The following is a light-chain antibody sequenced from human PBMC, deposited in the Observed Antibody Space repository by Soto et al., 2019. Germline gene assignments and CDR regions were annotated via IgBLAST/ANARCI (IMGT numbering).Light chain of an antibody. CDR2: AAS. Sequence: DIQMNQSPSSLSASVGDRVTITCRASQRVSTYLNWYQQKPEKAPKLLIYAASSLQSGVPSRFSGSGSGTDFTLTISSLQPEDFATYYCQQSYSTPRTFGQGTKLEIK. J-gene: IGKJ2*01. V-gene: IGKV1-39*01. CDR1: QRVSTY. CDR3: QQSYSTPRT.